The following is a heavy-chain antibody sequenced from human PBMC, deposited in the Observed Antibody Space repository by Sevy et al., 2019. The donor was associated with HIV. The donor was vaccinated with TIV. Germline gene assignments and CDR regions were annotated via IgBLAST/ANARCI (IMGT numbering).Heavy chain of an antibody. Sequence: GGSLRLSCAASGFTFSRYSMNWVRQAPGKGLEWVSYISSHGSTLYYADSVKGRFTISRDNAENSLYLKMNSLRDEDTAVYYCARDDSSGYYLNYFDPWGQGTLVTVSS. CDR2: ISSHGSTL. D-gene: IGHD3-22*01. V-gene: IGHV3-48*02. J-gene: IGHJ5*02. CDR1: GFTFSRYS. CDR3: ARDDSSGYYLNYFDP.